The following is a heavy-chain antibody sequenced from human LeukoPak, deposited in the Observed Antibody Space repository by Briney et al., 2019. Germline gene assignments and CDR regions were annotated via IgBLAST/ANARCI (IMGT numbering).Heavy chain of an antibody. CDR2: INQDGSEK. V-gene: IGHV3-7*01. J-gene: IGHJ4*02. Sequence: GGSLRLSCAASGFTFNSYWMSWVRQAPGKGLEWVANINQDGSEKYYVGSVKGRFTITRDNAKNSLYLQMNSLRAEDTALYYCAREQSYSEEIVVVNPPFDYWGQGTLVTVSS. CDR3: AREQSYSEEIVVVNPPFDY. D-gene: IGHD2-21*01. CDR1: GFTFNSYW.